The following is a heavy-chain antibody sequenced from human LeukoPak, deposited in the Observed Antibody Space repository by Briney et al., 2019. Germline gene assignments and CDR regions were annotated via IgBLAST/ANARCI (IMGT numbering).Heavy chain of an antibody. D-gene: IGHD2-15*01. CDR3: TRGDRVVPPLYYYYCYLDV. V-gene: IGHV1-69*05. Sequence: ASVKVSCKASGGTLSIYAISWVRQAPGQGLEWMGGIVPLIGTAHYAEKFRGRVTITTDGSTNTAYMELNSQTSEDTAVYYCTRGDRVVPPLYYYYCYLDVWGKGTTVTVSS. CDR2: IVPLIGTA. CDR1: GGTLSIYA. J-gene: IGHJ6*03.